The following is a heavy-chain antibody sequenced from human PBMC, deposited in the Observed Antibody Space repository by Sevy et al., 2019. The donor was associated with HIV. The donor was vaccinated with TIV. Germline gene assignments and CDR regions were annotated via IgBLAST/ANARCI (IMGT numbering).Heavy chain of an antibody. CDR2: INQDGSVK. V-gene: IGHV3-7*01. D-gene: IGHD6-13*01. Sequence: GGSLRLSCVASGFTLKSYWMSWVRQAPGKGLEWVANINQDGSVKYYVNSVKGRFTISRDNARNLLYLQMNSLRVEDTALYYCVRAIAADGSFWGQGTLVTVSS. CDR3: VRAIAADGSF. J-gene: IGHJ4*02. CDR1: GFTLKSYW.